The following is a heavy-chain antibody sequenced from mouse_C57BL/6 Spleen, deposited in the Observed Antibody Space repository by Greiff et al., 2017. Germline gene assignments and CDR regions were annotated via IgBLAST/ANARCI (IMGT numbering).Heavy chain of an antibody. CDR1: GFTFSDYG. J-gene: IGHJ1*03. D-gene: IGHD2-1*01. V-gene: IGHV5-15*01. CDR3: ARRGFGNYEGYFDV. Sequence: EVQVVESGGGLVQPGGSLKLSCAASGFTFSDYGMAWVRQAPRQGPEWVAFISNLAYSIYYADTVTGRFTISRENAKNTLYLEMSSLRSEDTAMYYCARRGFGNYEGYFDVWGTGTTVTVSS. CDR2: ISNLAYSI.